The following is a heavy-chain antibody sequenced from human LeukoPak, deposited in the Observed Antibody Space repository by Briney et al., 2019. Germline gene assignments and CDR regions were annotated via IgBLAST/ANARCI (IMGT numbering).Heavy chain of an antibody. CDR1: GFTFSSYA. CDR3: ARDGPYSSSVDY. J-gene: IGHJ4*02. CDR2: ISGSST. Sequence: PGGSLRLSCVVSGFTFSSYAMSWVRQAPGKGLEWVSTISGSSTYYADSVKGRFTISRDNAKNSLYLQMNSLRAEDTAVYYCARDGPYSSSVDYWGQGTLVTVSS. V-gene: IGHV3-21*01. D-gene: IGHD6-6*01.